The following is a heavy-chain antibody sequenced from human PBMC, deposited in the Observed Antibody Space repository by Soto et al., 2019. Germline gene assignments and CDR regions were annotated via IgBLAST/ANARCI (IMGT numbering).Heavy chain of an antibody. D-gene: IGHD3-9*01. V-gene: IGHV3-30*18. J-gene: IGHJ4*02. CDR2: ISYDGSAK. CDR3: AKDEGAEDDILTGYPLFDY. CDR1: GFNLRSYG. Sequence: QVQLVESGGAVVRPGGSLSLSCEASGFNLRSYGMHWVRQAPAKGREWWAVISYDGSAKWYVDSVKGRFTISRDTSKNILYLQMNSLRAEDTAVYYCAKDEGAEDDILTGYPLFDYRGQGILVTVSS.